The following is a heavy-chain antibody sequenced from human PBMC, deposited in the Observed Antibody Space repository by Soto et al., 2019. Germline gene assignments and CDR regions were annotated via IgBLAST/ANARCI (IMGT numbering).Heavy chain of an antibody. CDR2: TYYRSKWYN. V-gene: IGHV6-1*01. Sequence: SQTPSRTCAISGECVSSSSVTWNWIRQSPSRGLEWLGRTYYRSKWYNDYAESVKSRITINPDTSKNQFSLHLNSVTPEDAAVYYCVRLIGNSWLDFWGQGTLVTVSS. CDR3: VRLIGNSWLDF. J-gene: IGHJ5*01. CDR1: GECVSSSSVT. D-gene: IGHD1-26*01.